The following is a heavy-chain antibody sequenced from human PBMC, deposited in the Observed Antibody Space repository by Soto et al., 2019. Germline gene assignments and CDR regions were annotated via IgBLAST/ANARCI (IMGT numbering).Heavy chain of an antibody. CDR2: ISAYNGNT. Sequence: GASVKVSCKASGYTFTSYGISWVRQAPGQGLEWMGWISAYNGNTNYAQKLQGRVTMTTDTSTSTAYMELRSLRSDDTAVYYCARGRSRSRIVVVTAQFDPWGQGTLVTVSS. J-gene: IGHJ5*02. D-gene: IGHD2-21*02. V-gene: IGHV1-18*01. CDR1: GYTFTSYG. CDR3: ARGRSRSRIVVVTAQFDP.